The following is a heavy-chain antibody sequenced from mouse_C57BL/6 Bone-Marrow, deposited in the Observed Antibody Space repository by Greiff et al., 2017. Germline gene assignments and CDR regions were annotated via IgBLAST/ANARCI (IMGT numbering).Heavy chain of an antibody. CDR1: GYTFTTYP. J-gene: IGHJ2*01. CDR3: TRGGNYGGYYFDY. Sequence: VQLQQSGAELVKPGASVKMSCKASGYTFTTYPIEWMKQNHGKSLEWIGNFHPSNDDTKYNEKFKGKATLTVEKSSSTVYLELSRLTSGDSAVYYCTRGGNYGGYYFDYWGQGTTLTVSS. D-gene: IGHD2-1*01. V-gene: IGHV1-47*01. CDR2: FHPSNDDT.